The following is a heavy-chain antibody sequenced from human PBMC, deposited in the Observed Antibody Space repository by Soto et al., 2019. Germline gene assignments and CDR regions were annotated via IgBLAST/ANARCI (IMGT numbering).Heavy chain of an antibody. CDR1: GFTFSTYA. CDR3: AKERSSGWSFDY. V-gene: IGHV3-23*01. Sequence: EVQLLESGGGLVQPGGSLRLSCAASGFTFSTYAMNWVRQAPGKGLEWVSGISGSGDSTYYADSVKGRFTVSRDNSKNTLYLQMNSLRAEDTXVFYCAKERSSGWSFDYWGQGTLVTVSS. J-gene: IGHJ4*02. CDR2: ISGSGDST. D-gene: IGHD6-19*01.